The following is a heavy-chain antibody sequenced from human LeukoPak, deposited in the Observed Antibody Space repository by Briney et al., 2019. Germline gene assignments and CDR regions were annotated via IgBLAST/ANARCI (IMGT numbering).Heavy chain of an antibody. CDR1: GYTFTGYY. J-gene: IGHJ4*02. D-gene: IGHD6-13*01. V-gene: IGHV1-2*02. CDR2: INPNSGGT. CDR3: ARNDPRNIAAAGYFDY. Sequence: ASVKVSCKASGYTFTGYYMHWVRQAPGQGLEWMGWINPNSGGTNYAQKFQGRVTMTRDTSISTAYMELSSLRSEDTAVYYCARNDPRNIAAAGYFDYWGQGTLVTVSS.